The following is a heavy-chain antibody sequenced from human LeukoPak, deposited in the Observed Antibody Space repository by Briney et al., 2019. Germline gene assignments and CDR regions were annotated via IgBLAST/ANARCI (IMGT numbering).Heavy chain of an antibody. D-gene: IGHD3-22*01. CDR1: GGSISSGSYY. Sequence: SETLSLTCTVSGGSISSGSYYWSWIRQPPGKGLEWIGYIYYSGSTNYDPSLKSRVTISVDTSKNQFSLKLSSVTAADTAVYYCASTYYYDSSGYSPYYYYYYMDVWGKGTTVTVSS. V-gene: IGHV4-61*01. J-gene: IGHJ6*03. CDR2: IYYSGST. CDR3: ASTYYYDSSGYSPYYYYYYMDV.